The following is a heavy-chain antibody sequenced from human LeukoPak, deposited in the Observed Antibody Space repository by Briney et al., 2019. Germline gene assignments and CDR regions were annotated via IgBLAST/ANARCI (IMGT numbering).Heavy chain of an antibody. CDR2: IMWDGGST. Sequence: RGGGSLRLSCAASGFTFAVSGMRWARQDPGGGLGWVSCIMWDGGSTGYADSVKGRFTISRENAKNSLYLKMNSLRAEDTALYQCARDLSPRGYDSPSDYWGQGTLVTVSS. CDR1: GFTFAVSG. CDR3: ARDLSPRGYDSPSDY. V-gene: IGHV3-20*01. J-gene: IGHJ4*02. D-gene: IGHD5-12*01.